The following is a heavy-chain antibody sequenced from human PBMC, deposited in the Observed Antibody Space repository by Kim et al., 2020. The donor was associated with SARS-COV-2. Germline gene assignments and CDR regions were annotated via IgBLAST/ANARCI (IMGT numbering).Heavy chain of an antibody. CDR1: GGSFSGYY. Sequence: SETLSLTCAVYGGSFSGYYWSWIRQPPGKGLEWIGEINHSGSTNYNPSLKSRVTISVDTSKNQFSLKLSSVTAADTAVYYCARVKYYYGSGSSGMDVWGQGTTVTVSS. J-gene: IGHJ6*02. CDR3: ARVKYYYGSGSSGMDV. D-gene: IGHD3-10*01. V-gene: IGHV4-34*01. CDR2: INHSGST.